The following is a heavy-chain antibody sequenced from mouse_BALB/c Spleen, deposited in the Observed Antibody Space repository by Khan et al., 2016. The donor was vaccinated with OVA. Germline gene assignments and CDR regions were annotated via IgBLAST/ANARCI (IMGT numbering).Heavy chain of an antibody. CDR3: ARQPYYHYNIMDY. D-gene: IGHD2-10*01. Sequence: QVQLKESGPGLAAPSQSLSITCTISGFSLTNYGVHWVRPPPGKGLEWLVVIWSDGSTTYNSALQSRLTITKDNSQSQVFLKMNSLQTDDTAIYFCARQPYYHYNIMDYWGQGTSVTVSS. CDR2: IWSDGST. V-gene: IGHV2-6-1*01. CDR1: GFSLTNYG. J-gene: IGHJ4*01.